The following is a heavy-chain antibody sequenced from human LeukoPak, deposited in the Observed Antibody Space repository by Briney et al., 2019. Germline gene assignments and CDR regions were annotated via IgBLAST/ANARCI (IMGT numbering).Heavy chain of an antibody. CDR3: ARAFGGGRLNWFDP. Sequence: ASVKVSCKASGYTFTSYDINWVRQATGQGLEWIGWMNPNSGNTGYAQKFQGRVTMTRNTSISTAYMELSSLRSEDTAVYYCARAFGGGRLNWFDPWGQGTLVTVSS. CDR2: MNPNSGNT. J-gene: IGHJ5*02. CDR1: GYTFTSYD. D-gene: IGHD3-16*01. V-gene: IGHV1-8*01.